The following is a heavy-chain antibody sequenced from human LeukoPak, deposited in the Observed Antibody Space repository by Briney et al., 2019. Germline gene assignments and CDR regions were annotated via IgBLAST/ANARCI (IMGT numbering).Heavy chain of an antibody. Sequence: SETLSLTCAVYGGSFSGYYWSWIRQPPGKGLEWIGEINHSGSTNYNPSLKSRVTISVDTSKNQFSLRLSSVTAADTAVYHCARRRGYSYGPLGYWGQGTLVTVSS. CDR2: INHSGST. CDR3: ARRRGYSYGPLGY. D-gene: IGHD5-18*01. V-gene: IGHV4-34*01. CDR1: GGSFSGYY. J-gene: IGHJ4*02.